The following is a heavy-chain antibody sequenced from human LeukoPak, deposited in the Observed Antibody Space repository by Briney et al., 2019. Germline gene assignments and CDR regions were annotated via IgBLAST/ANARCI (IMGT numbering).Heavy chain of an antibody. D-gene: IGHD6-19*01. CDR1: GGSISSYY. Sequence: SETLSLTCTVSGGSISSYYWSWIRQPPGKGLEWIGSMYHSGSTYYNPSLKSRVTISVDTSKNQFSLNLSSVTAADTAVYYCARAGAVAGTRTFDYWGQGTLVTVSS. J-gene: IGHJ4*02. CDR2: MYHSGST. V-gene: IGHV4-59*01. CDR3: ARAGAVAGTRTFDY.